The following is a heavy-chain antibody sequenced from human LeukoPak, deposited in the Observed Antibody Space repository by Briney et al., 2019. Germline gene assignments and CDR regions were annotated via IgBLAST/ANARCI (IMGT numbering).Heavy chain of an antibody. J-gene: IGHJ6*02. D-gene: IGHD6-19*01. CDR1: RFTFSNSW. V-gene: IGHV3-30*18. CDR2: ISYDGSNK. CDR3: AKDQEWLVHHYYYGMDV. Sequence: GGSLRLSCAVSRFTFSNSWMSWVRQAPGKGLEWVAVISYDGSNKYYADSVKGRFTISRDNSKNTLYLQMNSLRAEDTAVYYCAKDQEWLVHHYYYGMDVWGQGTTVTVSS.